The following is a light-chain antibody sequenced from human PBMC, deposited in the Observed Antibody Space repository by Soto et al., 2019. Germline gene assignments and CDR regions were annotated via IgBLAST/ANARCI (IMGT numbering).Light chain of an antibody. V-gene: IGKV3-11*01. CDR1: QSVSSY. J-gene: IGKJ4*01. Sequence: EIVLTQSPATLSLSPGERATLSCRASQSVSSYLAWYQQKPGQAPRLLIYDASNGATGIPARFSGSGSGTDFTLTISSLEPEDFAVYYCQQRSNWPPFLTFGGGTKVEIK. CDR2: DAS. CDR3: QQRSNWPPFLT.